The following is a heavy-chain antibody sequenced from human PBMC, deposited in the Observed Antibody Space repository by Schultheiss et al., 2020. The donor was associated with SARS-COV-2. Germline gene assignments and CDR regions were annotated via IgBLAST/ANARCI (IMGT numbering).Heavy chain of an antibody. Sequence: GGSLRLSCAASGFTFSSYWMHWVRQAPGKGLVWVSRISSDGSTTNYADSVKGRFTISRDNTKNTLYLQMNSLRADDTAVYYCAADRVYYGLDVWGLGTTVTVSS. V-gene: IGHV3-74*01. CDR1: GFTFSSYW. CDR2: ISSDGSTT. J-gene: IGHJ6*02. CDR3: AADRVYYGLDV.